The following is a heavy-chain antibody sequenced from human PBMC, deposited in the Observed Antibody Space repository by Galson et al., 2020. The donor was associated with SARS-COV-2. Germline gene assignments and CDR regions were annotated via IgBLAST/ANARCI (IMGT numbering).Heavy chain of an antibody. CDR1: GFTFSSYW. D-gene: IGHD3-3*01. J-gene: IGHJ4*02. CDR2: IKQDGSEK. V-gene: IGHV3-7*05. CDR3: ARDWDDFWSGYYYFDY. Sequence: GSLRLSCAASGFTFSSYWMSWVRQAPGKGLEWVANIKQDGSEKYYVDSVKDRFTISRDNAKNSLYLQMNSLRAEDTAVYYCARDWDDFWSGYYYFDYWGQGTLVTVSS.